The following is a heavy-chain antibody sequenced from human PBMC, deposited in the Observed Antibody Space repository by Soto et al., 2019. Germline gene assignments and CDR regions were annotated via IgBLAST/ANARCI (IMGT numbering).Heavy chain of an antibody. CDR1: GFTFSSFA. J-gene: IGHJ4*02. D-gene: IGHD6-25*01. CDR2: ISHDGNVK. CDR3: ARAAALRYSFDY. V-gene: IGHV3-30-3*01. Sequence: QVQMVESGGGLVQPGRSQRLSCGASGFTFSSFAMHWVRQAPGRGLEWLAVISHDGNVKYYADSVKGRFTVSRDNSNNPLYLQLSSLTGDDTGVYFCARAAALRYSFDYWGQGTLVTVSS.